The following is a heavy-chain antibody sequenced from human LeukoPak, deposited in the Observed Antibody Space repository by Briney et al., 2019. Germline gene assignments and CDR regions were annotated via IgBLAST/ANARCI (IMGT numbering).Heavy chain of an antibody. D-gene: IGHD3-16*02. CDR2: INWNGGRT. CDR3: ARAPSLNCGYFDY. V-gene: IGHV3-20*04. Sequence: GGSLRLSCAVSGFTFDDYGMSWVRQAPGKGLEWVSGINWNGGRTGYADSVKGRFTIARDNAKKTLYLQMNSLRAEDTALYYCARAPSLNCGYFDYWSQGMLVTVCS. J-gene: IGHJ4*03. CDR1: GFTFDDYG.